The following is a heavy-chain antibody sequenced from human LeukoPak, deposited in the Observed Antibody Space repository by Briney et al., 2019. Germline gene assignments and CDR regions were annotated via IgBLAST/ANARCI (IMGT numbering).Heavy chain of an antibody. J-gene: IGHJ4*02. CDR2: IYYNGIS. D-gene: IGHD3-22*01. V-gene: IGHV4-39*01. CDR1: GDSISTSSDY. Sequence: SETLSLTCTASGDSISTSSDYWGWIRQSPGKGLQWLGSIYYNGISHYNPSLKGRLTIYVDTSRNQFSLHVSSVTAADTAVFYCARSDYYDYRQIDFWGQGTLVTVSS. CDR3: ARSDYYDYRQIDF.